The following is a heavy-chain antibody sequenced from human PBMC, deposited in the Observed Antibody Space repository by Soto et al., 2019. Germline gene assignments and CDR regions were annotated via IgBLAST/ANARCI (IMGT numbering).Heavy chain of an antibody. CDR1: GFTFSSYS. CDR3: ARDGYDILTGYYNYYYYYGMDV. Sequence: GGSLRLSCAASGFTFSSYSMNWVRQAPGKGLEWVSYISSSSSTIYYADSVKGRFTISRDNAKNSLYLQMNSLRAEDTAVYYCARDGYDILTGYYNYYYYYGMDVWGQGTTVTVSS. D-gene: IGHD3-9*01. V-gene: IGHV3-48*01. CDR2: ISSSSSTI. J-gene: IGHJ6*02.